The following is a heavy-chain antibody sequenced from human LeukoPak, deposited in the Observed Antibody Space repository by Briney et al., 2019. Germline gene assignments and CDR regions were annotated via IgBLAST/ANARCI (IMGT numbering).Heavy chain of an antibody. CDR2: MNPNSGNT. Sequence: ASVKVSCKASGHTFTSYDINWVRQATGQGLEWMGWMNPNSGNTGYAQKFQGRVTITRNTSISTAYMELSSLRSEDTAVYYCARVYCGGDCYVDDAFDIWGQGTMVTVSS. CDR1: GHTFTSYD. CDR3: ARVYCGGDCYVDDAFDI. D-gene: IGHD2-21*01. V-gene: IGHV1-8*03. J-gene: IGHJ3*02.